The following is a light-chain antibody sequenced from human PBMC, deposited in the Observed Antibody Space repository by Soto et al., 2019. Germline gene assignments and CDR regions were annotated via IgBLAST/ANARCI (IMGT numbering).Light chain of an antibody. CDR3: QQYGRSPRT. Sequence: EVVLTQSPGTLSLSPGERATLSCRANQSVMSSYLAWYQQKPGQAPRLLIYGVNSLATGIPDRFSGSGSGTDFSLTISSLEPEDFAVYYCQQYGRSPRTFGQGTKVEIK. J-gene: IGKJ1*01. CDR2: GVN. V-gene: IGKV3-20*01. CDR1: QSVMSSY.